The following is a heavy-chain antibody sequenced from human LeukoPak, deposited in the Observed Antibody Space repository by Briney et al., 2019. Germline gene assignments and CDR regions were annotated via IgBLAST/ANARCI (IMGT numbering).Heavy chain of an antibody. CDR2: ISYDGSNT. Sequence: GWSLRLSCAASVVTFSRYGMHWLRQAPGMRLARMTVISYDGSNTFYAESVKGRFTISRDNSKNTMYVQMNSLSAEDTAVYYCAKGGQQLVRFSFDYWGQGTLVTVSS. J-gene: IGHJ4*02. CDR3: AKGGQQLVRFSFDY. V-gene: IGHV3-30*18. CDR1: VVTFSRYG. D-gene: IGHD6-13*01.